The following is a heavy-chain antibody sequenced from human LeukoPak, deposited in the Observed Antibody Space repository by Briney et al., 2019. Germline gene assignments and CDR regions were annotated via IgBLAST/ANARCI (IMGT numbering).Heavy chain of an antibody. CDR3: APDHGGY. CDR2: IWYDGSNT. CDR1: GFTFSDYY. J-gene: IGHJ4*02. Sequence: GGSLRLSCAASGFTFSDYYMSWVRQAPGKGLEWVAIIWYDGSNTYYADSAKGRFTISRDNSKNTLYLEMNSLRAEDTAIYYCAPDHGGYWGQGTLVTVSS. V-gene: IGHV3-33*08. D-gene: IGHD3-16*01.